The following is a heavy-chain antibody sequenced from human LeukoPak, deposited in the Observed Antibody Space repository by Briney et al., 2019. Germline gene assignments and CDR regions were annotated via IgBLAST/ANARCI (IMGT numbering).Heavy chain of an antibody. V-gene: IGHV3-30*02. D-gene: IGHD2-21*02. Sequence: PWGSLTLSCAASGCTFGCCGMHWLRQPPGKGLEWVAFIHNVGNDKYYADFVKGRIIISGDNSKNTLPLQINILRVDDTAYDYLSKAGAWASDHWGQG. CDR3: SKAGAWASDH. J-gene: IGHJ4*02. CDR1: GCTFGCCG. CDR2: IHNVGNDK.